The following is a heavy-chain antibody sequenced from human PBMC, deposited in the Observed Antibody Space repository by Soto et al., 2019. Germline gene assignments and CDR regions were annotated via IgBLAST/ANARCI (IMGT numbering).Heavy chain of an antibody. D-gene: IGHD1-1*01. CDR3: AREKNGVYYYYGMDV. CDR1: GFTFSSYD. V-gene: IGHV3-13*01. CDR2: IGTAGDT. Sequence: GGSLRLSCAASGFTFSSYDMHWVRQATGKGLEWVSAIGTAGDTYYPGSVKGRFTISRENAKNSLYLQMNSLRAEDTAVYYCAREKNGVYYYYGMDVWGQGTTVTVS. J-gene: IGHJ6*02.